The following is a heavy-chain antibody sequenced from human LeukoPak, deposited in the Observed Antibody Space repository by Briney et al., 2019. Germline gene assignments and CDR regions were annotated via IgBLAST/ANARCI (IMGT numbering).Heavy chain of an antibody. CDR1: GFRFSGHY. CDR3: ARGDCSAASCYYFDY. CDR2: VSSTVTTV. D-gene: IGHD2-15*01. Sequence: PGGSLRLSCAAPGFRFSGHYMSWIRQAPGKGLEWVAYVSSTVTTVYYADSVKGRFTISRDNTKDSLYLQMSSLKAEDTAVYYCARGDCSAASCYYFDYWGQGTLVTVSS. V-gene: IGHV3-11*04. J-gene: IGHJ4*02.